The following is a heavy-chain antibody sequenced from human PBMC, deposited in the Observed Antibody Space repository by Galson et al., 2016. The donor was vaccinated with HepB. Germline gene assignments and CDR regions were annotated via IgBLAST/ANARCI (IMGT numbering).Heavy chain of an antibody. CDR1: GGSLSDYY. V-gene: IGHV4-34*01. D-gene: IGHD4-23*01. CDR3: ARMITTRNAYGGNPRSDI. J-gene: IGHJ3*02. CDR2: INHSGST. Sequence: SETLSLTCAVYGGSLSDYYWSWIRQPPGKGLEWIGEINHSGSTKYNSSLKSRVTISVDTSKNQFSLKLSAVAAADTAFYYCARMITTRNAYGGNPRSDIWGHGTKVTVSS.